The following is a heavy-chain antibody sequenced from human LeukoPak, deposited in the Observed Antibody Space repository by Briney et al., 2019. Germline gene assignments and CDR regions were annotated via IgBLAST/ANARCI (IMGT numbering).Heavy chain of an antibody. J-gene: IGHJ4*02. CDR1: GFTFSSYA. CDR2: ISGSGGST. Sequence: GGSLRLSCAASGFTFSSYAMSWVRQAPGKGLEWVSAISGSGGSTYYADSVKGRFTISRDNSKNTLYLQMNSLRAEDTAVYYCARFPYYYDSSGYYPFDHWGQGTLVTVSS. D-gene: IGHD3-22*01. CDR3: ARFPYYYDSSGYYPFDH. V-gene: IGHV3-23*01.